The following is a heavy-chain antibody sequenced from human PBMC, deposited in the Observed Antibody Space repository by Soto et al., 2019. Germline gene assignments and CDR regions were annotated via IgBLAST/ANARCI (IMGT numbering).Heavy chain of an antibody. V-gene: IGHV4-61*01. CDR2: VYYSGTT. J-gene: IGHJ3*02. D-gene: IGHD5-18*01. CDR1: GGSVSSGSHY. Sequence: SETLSLTCAVSGGSVSSGSHYWSWIRQPPGKGLEWIGYVYYSGTTNYNPSLKSRVTISVDTSRNQFSLKLSSVTAADTAVYYCARDYRGYTTGYAFDIWGQGTMVTVSS. CDR3: ARDYRGYTTGYAFDI.